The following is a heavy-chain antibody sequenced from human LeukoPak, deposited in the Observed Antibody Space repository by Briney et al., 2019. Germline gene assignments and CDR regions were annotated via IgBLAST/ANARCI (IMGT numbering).Heavy chain of an antibody. CDR3: AKGDDYVWGSYRSYAFDI. D-gene: IGHD3-16*02. Sequence: GGSLRPSCAASGFTFSSYAMSWVRQAPGKGLEWVSAISGSGGSTYYADSVKGRFTISRDNSKNTLYLQMNSLRAEDTAVYYCAKGDDYVWGSYRSYAFDIWGQGTMVTVSS. J-gene: IGHJ3*02. CDR1: GFTFSSYA. CDR2: ISGSGGST. V-gene: IGHV3-23*01.